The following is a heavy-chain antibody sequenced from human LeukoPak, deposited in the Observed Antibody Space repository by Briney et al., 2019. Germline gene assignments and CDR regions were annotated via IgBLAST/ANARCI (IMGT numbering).Heavy chain of an antibody. J-gene: IGHJ6*02. CDR1: GFTLSDYA. D-gene: IGHD3-16*01. CDR3: ARGGGLDV. CDR2: INHNGNVN. V-gene: IGHV3-7*03. Sequence: GGSLRLSCAASGFTLSDYAMQWVRQSPGKGLEWVASINHNGNVNYYVDSVKGRFTISRDNAKNSLYLQMSNLRAEDTAVYFCARGGGLDVWGQGATVTVSS.